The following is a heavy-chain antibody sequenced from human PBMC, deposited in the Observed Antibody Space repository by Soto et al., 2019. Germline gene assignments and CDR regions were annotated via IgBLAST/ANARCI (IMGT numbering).Heavy chain of an antibody. CDR3: AHLFLYSSYWDVGWFDT. CDR2: IYWDNDR. CDR1: GFSLSSSGVG. J-gene: IGHJ5*02. V-gene: IGHV2-5*02. Sequence: QITLKESGPTLVEPTQTLTLTCSFSGFSLSSSGVGVGWLRQAPGKALACLGIIYWDNDRCYNPALKKRSTLTNDTSNSQVILTMTYLEPVDTAAYYCAHLFLYSSYWDVGWFDTLGQGTLVTVS. D-gene: IGHD2-21*01.